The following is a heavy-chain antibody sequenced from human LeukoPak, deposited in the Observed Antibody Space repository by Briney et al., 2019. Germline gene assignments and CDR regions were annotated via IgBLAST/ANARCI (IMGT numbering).Heavy chain of an antibody. J-gene: IGHJ2*01. CDR1: GFTVSGNY. D-gene: IGHD3-10*01. V-gene: IGHV3-66*01. Sequence: PGGSLRLSCAASGFTVSGNYMSWVRQAPGKGLEWVSVIYSGGTTYHADSVRGRFTISRDNSKNTLYLQMNSLRAEDTAVYCCLRTSETLNWSFDLWGRGTLVTVSS. CDR2: IYSGGTT. CDR3: LRTSETLNWSFDL.